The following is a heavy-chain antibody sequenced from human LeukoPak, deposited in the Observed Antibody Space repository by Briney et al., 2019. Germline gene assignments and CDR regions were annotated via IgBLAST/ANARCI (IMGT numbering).Heavy chain of an antibody. J-gene: IGHJ4*02. CDR2: INHSGST. D-gene: IGHD3-9*01. CDR1: GGSFSGYY. CDR3: AREGASYDILTGYQSHYFDY. Sequence: SETLSLTCAAYGGSFSGYYWSWIRQPPGKGLEWIGEINHSGSTNYNPSLKSRVTISVDTSKNQFSLKLSSVTAADTAVYYCAREGASYDILTGYQSHYFDYWGQGTLVTVSS. V-gene: IGHV4-34*01.